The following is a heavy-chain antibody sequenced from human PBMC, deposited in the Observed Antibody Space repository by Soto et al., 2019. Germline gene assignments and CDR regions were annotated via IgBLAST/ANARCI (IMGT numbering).Heavy chain of an antibody. CDR1: GFTFSSYA. CDR2: ISYDGSNK. Sequence: QVQLVESGGGVVQPGRSLRLSCAASGFTFSSYAMHWVRQAPGKGLEWVAVISYDGSNKYYADSVKGRFTISRDNSKNTLYLQMNSLRAEDTAVYYCARGFAVILDYWGQGTLVTVSS. CDR3: ARGFAVILDY. J-gene: IGHJ4*02. D-gene: IGHD3-22*01. V-gene: IGHV3-30-3*01.